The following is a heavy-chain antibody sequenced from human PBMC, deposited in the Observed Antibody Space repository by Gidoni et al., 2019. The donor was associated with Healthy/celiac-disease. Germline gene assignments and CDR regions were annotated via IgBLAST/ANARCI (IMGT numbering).Heavy chain of an antibody. CDR2: GGTT. J-gene: IGHJ6*02. D-gene: IGHD2-8*01. Sequence: GGTTDYAAPVKGRFTISRDDSKNTLYLQMNSLKTEDTAVYYCTVDTPMDVWGQGTTVTVSS. V-gene: IGHV3-15*01. CDR3: TVDTPMDV.